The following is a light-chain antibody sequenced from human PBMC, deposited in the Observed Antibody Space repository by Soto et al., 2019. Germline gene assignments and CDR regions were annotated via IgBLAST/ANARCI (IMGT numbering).Light chain of an antibody. J-gene: IGKJ1*01. Sequence: EIVLTQSPGTLSLSPGERATLSCRASQSVSSSYLAWYQQKPGQAPRLLIYGASNRATGIPDRFSGSGSGTDFTLSISRVEPEDFAVYYCQQYGTSPRTFGLWTKVEIK. CDR2: GAS. CDR3: QQYGTSPRT. CDR1: QSVSSSY. V-gene: IGKV3-20*01.